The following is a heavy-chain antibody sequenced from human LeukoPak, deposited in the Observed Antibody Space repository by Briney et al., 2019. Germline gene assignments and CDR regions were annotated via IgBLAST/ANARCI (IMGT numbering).Heavy chain of an antibody. V-gene: IGHV3-7*01. Sequence: QPGGSLRLSCAASGFSLSAYWMTWVRQAPGKGLEWVANINRDGSQKNHVDSVKGRFTISRDNAENSLYLQMNSLGAEDTGLYYCARGSIRWLVRGFDYWGQGTLVTVAS. CDR2: INRDGSQK. CDR1: GFSLSAYW. D-gene: IGHD6-19*01. CDR3: ARGSIRWLVRGFDY. J-gene: IGHJ4*02.